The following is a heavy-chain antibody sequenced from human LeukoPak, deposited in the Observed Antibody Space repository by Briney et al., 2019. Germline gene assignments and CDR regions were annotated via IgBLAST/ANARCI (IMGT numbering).Heavy chain of an antibody. V-gene: IGHV4-59*08. CDR2: IYDSGST. Sequence: PSETLSLTCTVSGGSISSYYWSWIRQPPGKGLEWIGYIYDSGSTNYNPSLKSRVTISVDTSKNQFSLKLSSVTAADTAVYYCARHVGFYYDILTGSRNWFDPWGQGTLVTVSS. CDR1: GGSISSYY. J-gene: IGHJ5*02. D-gene: IGHD3-9*01. CDR3: ARHVGFYYDILTGSRNWFDP.